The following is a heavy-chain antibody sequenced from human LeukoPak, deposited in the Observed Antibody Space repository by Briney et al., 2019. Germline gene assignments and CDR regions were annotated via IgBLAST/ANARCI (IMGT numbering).Heavy chain of an antibody. Sequence: PSETLSLTCTVSGGSVSSSYWSWIRQPPGKGLEWIGYIYHIGSTNYNPSLKSRVTISLDTSKDQFSLNLTSVTAADTAVYYCARGPATSTTVLDYWGQGTLVTVSS. V-gene: IGHV4-59*02. CDR3: ARGPATSTTVLDY. CDR1: GGSVSSSY. J-gene: IGHJ4*02. D-gene: IGHD1/OR15-1a*01. CDR2: IYHIGST.